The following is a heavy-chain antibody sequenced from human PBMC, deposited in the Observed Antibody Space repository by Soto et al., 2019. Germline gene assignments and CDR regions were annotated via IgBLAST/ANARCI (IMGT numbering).Heavy chain of an antibody. CDR1: GGSISSNNYY. Sequence: SETLSLTCFFSGGSISSNNYYWGWIRQPPGKGLEWIGSMSYSRSTYYNPSLKSRVTISVDTSKNQFSLKLSSVTAADTAVYYCPFNSEFGLPLEVSDYWGQGTLVTVSS. CDR2: MSYSRST. V-gene: IGHV4-39*07. CDR3: PFNSEFGLPLEVSDY. J-gene: IGHJ4*02. D-gene: IGHD3-10*01.